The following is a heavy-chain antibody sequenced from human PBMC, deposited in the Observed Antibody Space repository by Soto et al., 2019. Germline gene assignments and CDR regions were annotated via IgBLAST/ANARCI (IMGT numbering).Heavy chain of an antibody. CDR3: AREWSTSGHLDY. CDR2: ISYDGSIK. D-gene: IGHD3-10*01. V-gene: IGHV3-30-3*01. J-gene: IGHJ4*02. CDR1: GFTFSSHS. Sequence: QVQLVESGGGVVQPGRSLRLSCAASGFTFSSHSIQWVRQAPGKGLEWVAVISYDGSIKYYADSVKGRFTISRDNSKNTAYLQMNSLRAEDTAVFYCAREWSTSGHLDYCGQGTLVIVSS.